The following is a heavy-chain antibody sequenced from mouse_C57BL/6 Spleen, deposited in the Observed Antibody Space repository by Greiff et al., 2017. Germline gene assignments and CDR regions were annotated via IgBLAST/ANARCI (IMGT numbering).Heavy chain of an antibody. CDR2: IYPGSGNT. D-gene: IGHD2-4*01. CDR3: ARSRDYDYDYAMDY. J-gene: IGHJ4*01. CDR1: GYTFTDYY. Sequence: QVQLKESGAELVRPGASVKLSCKASGYTFTDYYINWVKQRPGQGLEWIARIYPGSGNTYYNEKFKGKATLTAEKSSSTAYMQLSSLTSEDSAVYFCARSRDYDYDYAMDYWGQGTSVTVSS. V-gene: IGHV1-76*01.